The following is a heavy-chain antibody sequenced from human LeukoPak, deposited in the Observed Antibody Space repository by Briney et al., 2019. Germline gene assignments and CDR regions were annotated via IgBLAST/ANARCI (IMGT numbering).Heavy chain of an antibody. CDR1: GYTFTSYY. J-gene: IGHJ6*02. CDR2: INPSGGST. Sequence: GASVKVSCKASGYTFTSYYMHWVRQAPGQVLEWMGIINPSGGSTSYAQKFQGRVTMTRDTSTSTVYMELSSLRSEDTAVYYCACYPLGGRTYYYYGMDVWGQGTTVTVSS. D-gene: IGHD2-2*01. CDR3: ACYPLGGRTYYYYGMDV. V-gene: IGHV1-46*01.